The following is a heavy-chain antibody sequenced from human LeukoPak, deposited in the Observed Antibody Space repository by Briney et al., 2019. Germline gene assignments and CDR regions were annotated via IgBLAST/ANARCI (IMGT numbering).Heavy chain of an antibody. J-gene: IGHJ5*02. CDR1: GYTFTGYY. D-gene: IGHD6-13*01. CDR3: VIYRRRVAAAVWYNWFDP. Sequence: ASVKVSCKASGYTFTGYYMHWVRQAPGQGLEWMGWINPNSGGTNYAQKFQGRVTMTRDTSISTAYMELSRLRSDDTAVYYCVIYRRRVAAAVWYNWFDPWGQGTLVTVSS. V-gene: IGHV1-2*02. CDR2: INPNSGGT.